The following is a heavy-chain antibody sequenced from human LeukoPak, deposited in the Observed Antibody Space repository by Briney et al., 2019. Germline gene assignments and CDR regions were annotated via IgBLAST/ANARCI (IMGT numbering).Heavy chain of an antibody. J-gene: IGHJ4*02. CDR3: ARVLWELLGRGGSYYFDY. CDR2: IYSGGST. V-gene: IGHV3-53*01. Sequence: PGGSLRLSCAASGFTVSSNYMSWVRQAPGKGLEWVSLIYSGGSTDYADSVKGRFTISRDNSKNTLYLQMNSLRAEDTAGYYCARVLWELLGRGGSYYFDYWGQGTLVTVSS. D-gene: IGHD1-26*01. CDR1: GFTVSSNY.